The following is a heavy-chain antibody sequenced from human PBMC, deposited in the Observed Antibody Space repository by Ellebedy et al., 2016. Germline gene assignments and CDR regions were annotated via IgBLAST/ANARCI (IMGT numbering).Heavy chain of an antibody. CDR2: IKQDGSEK. CDR3: AKDRRSSVKEMNWFDP. CDR1: GFTFSSYW. Sequence: GESLKISCAASGFTFSSYWMSWVRQAPGKGLEWVANIKQDGSEKYYVDSVKGRFTISRDNAKNSLYLQMNSLRAEDTAVYYCAKDRRSSVKEMNWFDPWGQGTLVTVSS. D-gene: IGHD5-24*01. V-gene: IGHV3-7*03. J-gene: IGHJ5*02.